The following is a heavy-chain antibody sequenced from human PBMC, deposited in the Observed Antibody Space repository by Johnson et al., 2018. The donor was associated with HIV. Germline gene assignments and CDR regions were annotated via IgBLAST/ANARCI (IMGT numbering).Heavy chain of an antibody. CDR1: GFTFSSYW. Sequence: VQLVESGGGLVQPGGSLRLSCAASGFTFSSYWMSWVRQAPGKGLECVANIKQDGSEKYYVDSVKGRFTISRDNANKSLDLQMNSLRAEDTAVYYCARDRARDAFDVWGQGTMVTVSS. J-gene: IGHJ3*01. V-gene: IGHV3-7*01. CDR3: ARDRARDAFDV. CDR2: IKQDGSEK.